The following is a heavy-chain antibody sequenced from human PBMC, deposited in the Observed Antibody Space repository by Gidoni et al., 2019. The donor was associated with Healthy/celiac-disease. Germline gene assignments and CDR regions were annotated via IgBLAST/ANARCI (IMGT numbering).Heavy chain of an antibody. Sequence: QLVESGGGLVKPGGSLRLSCAASGFTFSNAWMSWVRQAPGKGLEWVGRIKSKTDGVTTDYAAPVKGRFTISRDDSKNTLYLQMNSLKTEDTAVYYCTTYPGSATASYYYGMDVWGQGTTVTVSS. CDR2: IKSKTDGVTT. V-gene: IGHV3-15*01. D-gene: IGHD6-25*01. CDR3: TTYPGSATASYYYGMDV. CDR1: GFTFSNAW. J-gene: IGHJ6*02.